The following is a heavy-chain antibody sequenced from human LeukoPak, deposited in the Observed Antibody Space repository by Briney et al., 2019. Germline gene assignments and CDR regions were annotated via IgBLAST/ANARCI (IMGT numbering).Heavy chain of an antibody. CDR1: GFTFSSYS. D-gene: IGHD4-17*01. CDR2: ISSSSSYI. Sequence: GGSLRLSCAASGFTFSSYSMNWVRQAPGKGLEWVSSISSSSSYIYYADSVKGRFTISRDNAKNSLYLQMNSLRAEDTAVYYCARDASYTVTNPIGFDYWGQGTLVTVSS. CDR3: ARDASYTVTNPIGFDY. J-gene: IGHJ4*02. V-gene: IGHV3-21*01.